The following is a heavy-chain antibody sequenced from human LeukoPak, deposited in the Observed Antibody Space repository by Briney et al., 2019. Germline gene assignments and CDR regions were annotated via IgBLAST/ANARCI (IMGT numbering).Heavy chain of an antibody. V-gene: IGHV1-69*06. CDR2: IIPIFGTA. CDR3: ARYAGYCSSTSCYPGWFDP. J-gene: IGHJ5*02. Sequence: GASVKVSCKASGGTFSSYAISWVRQAPGQGLEWMGGIIPIFGTANYAQKFQGRVTITADKSTSTAYMELSSLRSEDTAVYYCARYAGYCSSTSCYPGWFDPWGQGTLVTVSS. CDR1: GGTFSSYA. D-gene: IGHD2-2*01.